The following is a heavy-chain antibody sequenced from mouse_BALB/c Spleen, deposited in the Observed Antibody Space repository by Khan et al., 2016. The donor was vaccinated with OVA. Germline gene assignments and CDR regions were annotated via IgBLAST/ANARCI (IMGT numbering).Heavy chain of an antibody. CDR2: ISYSGST. CDR1: GYSITSAYA. Sequence: EVQLQESGPGLVKPSQSLSLTCTVTGYSITSAYAWSWIRQFPGNKLEWMGYISYSGSTNYNPSLKSRISVTRDTSKNQFFLQLNSVTTADTATYYCARQNYYGYAMDDWGQGTSVTVSS. J-gene: IGHJ4*01. V-gene: IGHV3-2*02. CDR3: ARQNYYGYAMDD. D-gene: IGHD1-1*01.